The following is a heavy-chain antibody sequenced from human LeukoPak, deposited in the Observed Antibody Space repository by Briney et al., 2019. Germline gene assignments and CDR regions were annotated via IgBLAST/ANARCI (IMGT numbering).Heavy chain of an antibody. CDR3: ARLLHDSRGYYYFGY. V-gene: IGHV4-38-2*02. CDR1: DYSISSGYY. J-gene: IGHJ4*02. D-gene: IGHD3-22*01. Sequence: SETLSLTCTVSDYSISSGYYWGWIRQPPGKGLEWLGSVYHNGNMYHNPSLKSRVTTLVDTSKNQFSLKLRSVTAADTALYYCARLLHDSRGYYYFGYWGQGILVTVSS. CDR2: VYHNGNM.